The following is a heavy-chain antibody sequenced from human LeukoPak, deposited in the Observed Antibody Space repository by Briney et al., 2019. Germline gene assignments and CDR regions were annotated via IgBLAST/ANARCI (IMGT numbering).Heavy chain of an antibody. D-gene: IGHD5-18*01. CDR2: IIPIFGTA. J-gene: IGHJ6*02. CDR3: ARHSANQIQLWLRGGYYYGMDV. Sequence: SVNVSCKASGGTFSSYAISWVRQAPGQGLEWMGGIIPIFGTANYAQKFQGRVTITADESTSTAYMELSSLRSEDTAVYYCARHSANQIQLWLRGGYYYGMDVWGQGTTVTVSS. CDR1: GGTFSSYA. V-gene: IGHV1-69*13.